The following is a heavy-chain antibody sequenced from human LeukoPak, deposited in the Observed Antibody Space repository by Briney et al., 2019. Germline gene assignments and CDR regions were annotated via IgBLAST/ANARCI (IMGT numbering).Heavy chain of an antibody. CDR2: IYYSGST. Sequence: SQTLSLTCTVSGGSISSGGYYWSWIRQHPGKGLEWIGYIYYSGSTYYNPSLKSRVTISVDTSKIQFSLKLSSVTAADTAVYYCARAPHYYDSSGYYYEWFDPWGQGTLVTVSS. CDR1: GGSISSGGYY. J-gene: IGHJ5*02. CDR3: ARAPHYYDSSGYYYEWFDP. D-gene: IGHD3-22*01. V-gene: IGHV4-31*03.